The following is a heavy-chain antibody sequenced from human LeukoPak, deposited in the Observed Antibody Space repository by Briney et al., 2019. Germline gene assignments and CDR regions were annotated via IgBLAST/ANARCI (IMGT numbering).Heavy chain of an antibody. Sequence: ASVKVFCKASGYTFTSYDINWVRQATGQGLEWMGWMNPNSGNTGYAQKFQGRVTMTRNTSISTAYMELSSLRSEDTAVYYCARADLPYYGMDVWGQGNTVTVSS. V-gene: IGHV1-8*01. J-gene: IGHJ6*02. CDR2: MNPNSGNT. CDR3: ARADLPYYGMDV. CDR1: GYTFTSYD.